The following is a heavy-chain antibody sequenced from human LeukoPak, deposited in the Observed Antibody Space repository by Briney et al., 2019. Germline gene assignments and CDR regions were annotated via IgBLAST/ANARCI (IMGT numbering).Heavy chain of an antibody. D-gene: IGHD5-18*01. Sequence: SETLSLTCSVYSGSFSGYYWIWIRQPPGKGLEWIGEINHSGSTNYNPSLKSRVTISVDTSKNQFSLKLSSVTAADTAVYYCARRRRGYSYGYLDYWGQGTLVTVSS. J-gene: IGHJ4*02. CDR2: INHSGST. V-gene: IGHV4-34*01. CDR3: ARRRRGYSYGYLDY. CDR1: SGSFSGYY.